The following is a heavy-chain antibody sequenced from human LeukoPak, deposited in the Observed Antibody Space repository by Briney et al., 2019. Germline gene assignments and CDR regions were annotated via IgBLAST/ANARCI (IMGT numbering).Heavy chain of an antibody. CDR3: ARMQISSSWYLYWYFDL. Sequence: PSATLSLSCTVSGASISGFYWSWIRQPPGKGLEWIGYIYYSGSTNYNPSLKSRVTISVDTSKNQFSLKLSSVTAADTAVYYCARMQISSSWYLYWYFDLWGRGTLVTVSS. D-gene: IGHD6-13*01. CDR1: GASISGFY. J-gene: IGHJ2*01. V-gene: IGHV4-59*08. CDR2: IYYSGST.